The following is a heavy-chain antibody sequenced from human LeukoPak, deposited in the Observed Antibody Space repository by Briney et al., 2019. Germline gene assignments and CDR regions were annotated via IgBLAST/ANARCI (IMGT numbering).Heavy chain of an antibody. CDR1: GFTFSSYA. CDR3: ARDTAARPMKDD. CDR2: ISSSSSYI. Sequence: GGSLRLSCAASGFTFSSYAMNWVRQAPGKGREWVSSISSSSSYIYHADSVKGRFTISRDNAKNSLYLQMNSLRAEDTAVYYCARDTAARPMKDDWGQGTLVTVSS. V-gene: IGHV3-21*01. J-gene: IGHJ4*02. D-gene: IGHD6-6*01.